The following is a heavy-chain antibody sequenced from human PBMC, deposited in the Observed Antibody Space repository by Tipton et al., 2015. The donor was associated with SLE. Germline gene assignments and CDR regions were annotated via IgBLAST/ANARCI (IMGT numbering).Heavy chain of an antibody. CDR1: GGSISSGDYY. Sequence: LRLSCTVSGGSISSGDYYWSWIRQPPGKGLEWIGYIFNSGTTYYNPSLERRITISVDTSRNHFSLKLNSVTAADTAVYYCARNPRGSGWSRGYFKYWGQGTLVTVSS. D-gene: IGHD6-19*01. V-gene: IGHV4-30-4*01. CDR2: IFNSGTT. CDR3: ARNPRGSGWSRGYFKY. J-gene: IGHJ1*01.